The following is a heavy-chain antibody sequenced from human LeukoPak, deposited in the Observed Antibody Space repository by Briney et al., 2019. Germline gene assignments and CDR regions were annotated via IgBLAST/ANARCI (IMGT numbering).Heavy chain of an antibody. J-gene: IGHJ3*02. V-gene: IGHV1-8*01. CDR3: ARGDHVRIYAESSFDI. Sequence: GASVKVSCKASGYTLTSDGMNWVRQAPGQGHEWMGWMNPNSGNTGYAQKFQGRVTMTRDASINTAYMEISRLRSDDTAVYYCARGDHVRIYAESSFDIWGQGTMVTVSS. CDR1: GYTLTSDG. CDR2: MNPNSGNT. D-gene: IGHD5/OR15-5a*01.